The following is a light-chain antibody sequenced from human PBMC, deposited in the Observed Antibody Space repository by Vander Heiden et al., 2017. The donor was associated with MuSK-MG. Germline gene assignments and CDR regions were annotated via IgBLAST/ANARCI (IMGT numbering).Light chain of an antibody. Sequence: QSALTQPASVSGSPGQSITIPCTGTSSDVGSYNLVSWYQQHPANAHKLMIYEVSKRPAGVSNRFSGSKSGNTASLTISGRQVEDEADYYCCSYAGSSTVVFGGGTKLTVL. J-gene: IGLJ2*01. V-gene: IGLV2-23*02. CDR1: SSDVGSYNL. CDR2: EVS. CDR3: CSYAGSSTVV.